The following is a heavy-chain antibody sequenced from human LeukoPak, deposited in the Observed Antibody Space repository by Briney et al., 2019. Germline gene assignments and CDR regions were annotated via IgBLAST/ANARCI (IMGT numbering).Heavy chain of an antibody. Sequence: ASVKVSCKASGYTFTSCYMHWVRQAPGQGLEWMGIINPSGGSTSYAQKFQGRVTMTRDTSTSTVYMELSSLRSEDTAVYYCARVHHDQYCSSTSCQQPAGYWGQGTLVTVSS. CDR1: GYTFTSCY. V-gene: IGHV1-46*03. CDR2: INPSGGST. CDR3: ARVHHDQYCSSTSCQQPAGY. D-gene: IGHD2-2*01. J-gene: IGHJ4*02.